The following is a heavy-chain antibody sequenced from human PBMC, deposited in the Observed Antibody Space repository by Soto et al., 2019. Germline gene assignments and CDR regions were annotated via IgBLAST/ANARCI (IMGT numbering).Heavy chain of an antibody. Sequence: ASETLSLTCTVSGDSISSYYWGWIRQPPGRGLEWIGYIYISGSTNYNPSLTGRVTISVDTSKNQFSLKLTSVTAADTTVYYCAGAGLEYYYCGMDDWGQGSTLT. CDR2: IYISGST. J-gene: IGHJ6*02. CDR1: GDSISSYY. D-gene: IGHD6-6*01. CDR3: AGAGLEYYYCGMDD. V-gene: IGHV4-59*01.